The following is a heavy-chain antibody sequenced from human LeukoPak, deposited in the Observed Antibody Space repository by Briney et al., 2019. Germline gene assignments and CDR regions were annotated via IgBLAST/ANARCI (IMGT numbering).Heavy chain of an antibody. V-gene: IGHV4-61*02. Sequence: IPSETLSLTCTVSGGSISSGSYYWSWIWQPAGKGLEWIGRIYTSGSTNYNPSLKSRVTISVDTSKNQFSLKLSSVTAADTAVYYCARKHRRRSVAATLNWFDPWGQGTLVTVSS. D-gene: IGHD6-19*01. CDR2: IYTSGST. CDR3: ARKHRRRSVAATLNWFDP. J-gene: IGHJ5*02. CDR1: GGSISSGSYY.